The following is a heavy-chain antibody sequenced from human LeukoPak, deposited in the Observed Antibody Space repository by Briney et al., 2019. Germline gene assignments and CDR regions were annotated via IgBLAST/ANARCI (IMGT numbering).Heavy chain of an antibody. D-gene: IGHD6-13*01. CDR3: TREDKSSWHPLDY. Sequence: PGGSLRLSCAASGFTFSDYYMSWIRRAPGKGLEWVSYISSSGSTIYYADSVKGRFTISRDNAKNSLYLQMNSLRAEDTAVYYCTREDKSSWHPLDYWGQGTLVTVSS. CDR2: ISSSGSTI. J-gene: IGHJ4*02. V-gene: IGHV3-11*04. CDR1: GFTFSDYY.